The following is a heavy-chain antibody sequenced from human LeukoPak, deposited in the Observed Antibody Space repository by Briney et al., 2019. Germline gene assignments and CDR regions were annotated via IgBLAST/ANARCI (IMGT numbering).Heavy chain of an antibody. D-gene: IGHD3-10*01. CDR1: GYTFTSYD. V-gene: IGHV1-8*01. J-gene: IGHJ5*02. CDR3: ANFDCYGSGSYNWFDP. CDR2: MNPNSGNT. Sequence: ASVKVSCKASGYTFTSYDINWVRQATGQGLEWMGWMNPNSGNTGYAQKLQGRVTMTRNTSISTAYMELSSLRSEDTAVYYCANFDCYGSGSYNWFDPWGQGTLVTVSS.